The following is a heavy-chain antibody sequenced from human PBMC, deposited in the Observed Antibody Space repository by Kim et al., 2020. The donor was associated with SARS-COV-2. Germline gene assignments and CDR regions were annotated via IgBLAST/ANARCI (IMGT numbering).Heavy chain of an antibody. Sequence: SETLSLTCFVSGGPISPYGWSWIRQPPGKGLEWIGYIYYSGSTNSNPSLKSRVTFSVDTSKRQLSLKLSSVTAADSAVYYCARVQNPDHYAVLTGYRFYNYGMDVWGQGTTVTVSS. CDR1: GGPISPYG. J-gene: IGHJ6*02. V-gene: IGHV4-59*13. CDR3: ARVQNPDHYAVLTGYRFYNYGMDV. CDR2: IYYSGST. D-gene: IGHD3-9*01.